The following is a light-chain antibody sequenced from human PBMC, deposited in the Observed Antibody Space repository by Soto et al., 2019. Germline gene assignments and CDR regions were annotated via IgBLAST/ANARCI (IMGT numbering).Light chain of an antibody. J-gene: IGKJ1*01. CDR2: AAS. Sequence: DIQMTQSPSTLSASVGDRVTIPCRASQRITTYLNWYQQKPGKAPKLLIYAASNLQSGVPSRFSGYGSGTDFTLTISSLQPEDFATYYCQQSYTNTKRFGRGTKV. CDR1: QRITTY. CDR3: QQSYTNTKR. V-gene: IGKV1-39*01.